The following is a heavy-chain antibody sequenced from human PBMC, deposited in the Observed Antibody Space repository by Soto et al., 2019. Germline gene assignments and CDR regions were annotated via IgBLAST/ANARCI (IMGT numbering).Heavy chain of an antibody. CDR2: LSYDGTNK. CDR1: VFTFSTYS. Sequence: ESGGGVVQPGTSLRLSCAASVFTFSTYSMHWVRQAPGKGLEWVAVLSYDGTNKYSADSVKGRFTISRDNSKNTLYLQMNSLRPEDTAVYYCARVYSSLDYGIDYWGQGTLVTVSS. J-gene: IGHJ4*02. CDR3: ARVYSSLDYGIDY. V-gene: IGHV3-30-3*01. D-gene: IGHD6-19*01.